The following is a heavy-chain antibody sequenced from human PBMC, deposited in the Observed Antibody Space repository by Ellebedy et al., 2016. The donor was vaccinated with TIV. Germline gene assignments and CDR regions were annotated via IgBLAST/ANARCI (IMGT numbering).Heavy chain of an antibody. CDR3: ARAMVRGVITEIDY. CDR1: GFTFSSYG. CDR2: IWYDGSNK. Sequence: PGGSLRLSCAASGFTFSSYGMHGVRQAPGKGLEWVAVIWYDGSNKYYADSVKGRFTISRDNSKNTLYLQMNSLRAEDTAVYYCARAMVRGVITEIDYWGQGTLVTVSS. D-gene: IGHD3-10*01. J-gene: IGHJ4*02. V-gene: IGHV3-33*01.